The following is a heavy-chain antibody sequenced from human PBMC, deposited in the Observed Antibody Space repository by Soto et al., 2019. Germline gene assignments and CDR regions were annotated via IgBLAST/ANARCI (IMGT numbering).Heavy chain of an antibody. CDR1: GFFISSGNY. CDR2: IFHGGNT. V-gene: IGHV4-38-2*01. Sequence: SETLSLTCAVSGFFISSGNYRGWIRKPPGKGLEWIGSIFHGGNTYYNPSLKSRVTISVDMSKNQFSLKLNSVTAADTAVYYCARARWYDAFDVWGQGTVVTVSS. D-gene: IGHD2-15*01. J-gene: IGHJ3*01. CDR3: ARARWYDAFDV.